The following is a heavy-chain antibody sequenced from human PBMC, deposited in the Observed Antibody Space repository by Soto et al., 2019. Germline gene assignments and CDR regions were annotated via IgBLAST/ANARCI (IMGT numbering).Heavy chain of an antibody. CDR1: GYTFITYD. CDR3: ATRKEGSGRKCFDS. V-gene: IGHV1-8*01. J-gene: IGHJ4*02. CDR2: MNPSNGNA. Sequence: WASVKVSCKAPGYTFITYDSNWVRQATAQGLEWMGWMNPSNGNAGYAQKFQGRITMTRKTSISTAYMELSSLRSDDTAVYFCATRKEGSGRKCFDSLGERYLV.